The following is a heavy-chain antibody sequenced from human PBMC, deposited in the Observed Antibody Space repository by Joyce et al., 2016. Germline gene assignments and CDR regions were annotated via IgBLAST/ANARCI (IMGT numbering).Heavy chain of an antibody. V-gene: IGHV3-53*04. CDR3: ARANGDQGGFDF. D-gene: IGHD7-27*01. Sequence: EVQLVESGGGLVQPGGSLRLSCAVSGVSVSRNYLNWVRQAPGKGLVWVSVIYSGGNTYYADAVKGRFTISRHNSKDTLFLQMNSLRVEDTAVYYCARANGDQGGFDFWGQGTLVTVSS. J-gene: IGHJ4*02. CDR2: IYSGGNT. CDR1: GVSVSRNY.